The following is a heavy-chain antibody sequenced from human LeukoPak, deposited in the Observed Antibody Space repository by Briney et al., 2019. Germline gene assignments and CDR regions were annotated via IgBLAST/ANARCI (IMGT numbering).Heavy chain of an antibody. J-gene: IGHJ4*02. V-gene: IGHV3-74*01. CDR2: ISPTGSTT. Sequence: GGSLRLSCTASGFSFSGHWMHWARQLPGKGLVWVSRISPTGSTTSYADSVKGRFTVSRDNAKNTLYLQVNNLRAEDTAVHYCARGPNSNWSGLDFWGQGTLLAVSS. D-gene: IGHD6-6*01. CDR3: ARGPNSNWSGLDF. CDR1: GFSFSGHW.